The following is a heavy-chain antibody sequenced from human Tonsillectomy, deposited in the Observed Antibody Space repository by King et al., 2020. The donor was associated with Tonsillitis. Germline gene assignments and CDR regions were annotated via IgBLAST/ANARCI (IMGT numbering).Heavy chain of an antibody. CDR2: ISSSGASI. CDR1: GFTFGDYN. V-gene: IGHV3-21*01. J-gene: IGHJ3*02. CDR3: ARGWGDYDRRGSDVFDI. Sequence: VQLVESGGGLVKPGGSLRLSCAASGFTFGDYNMNWVRQAPGKGLEWVSSISSSGASIYYADSLKGRFTITRDNAKSSLYLQINSLRAEDTAVYYCARGWGDYDRRGSDVFDIWGQGTMVTVSS. D-gene: IGHD3-22*01.